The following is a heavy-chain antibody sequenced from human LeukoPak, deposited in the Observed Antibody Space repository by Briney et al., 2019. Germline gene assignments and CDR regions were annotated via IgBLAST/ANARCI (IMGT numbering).Heavy chain of an antibody. D-gene: IGHD3-16*01. CDR3: ARVVRHASNWFDP. J-gene: IGHJ5*02. CDR2: IIPILGIA. V-gene: IGHV1-69*02. Sequence: SVKVSCKASGGTFSSYTISWVRQAPGQGLEWMGRIIPILGIANYAQKFQGRVTITADKSTSTAYMELSSLRSEDTAVYYCARVVRHASNWFDPWGQGTLVTVSS. CDR1: GGTFSSYT.